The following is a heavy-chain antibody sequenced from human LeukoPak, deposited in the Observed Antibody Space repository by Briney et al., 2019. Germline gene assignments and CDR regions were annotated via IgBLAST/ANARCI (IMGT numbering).Heavy chain of an antibody. D-gene: IGHD3-9*01. V-gene: IGHV1-69*04. CDR2: IIPIFGIA. Sequence: ASVKVSCKASGGTFSSYAISWVRQAPGQGLGWMGRIIPIFGIANYAQKFQGRVTITADKSTSTAYMELSSLRSEDTAVYYCARRYDILTGYSPDAFDIWGQGTMVTVSS. CDR1: GGTFSSYA. CDR3: ARRYDILTGYSPDAFDI. J-gene: IGHJ3*02.